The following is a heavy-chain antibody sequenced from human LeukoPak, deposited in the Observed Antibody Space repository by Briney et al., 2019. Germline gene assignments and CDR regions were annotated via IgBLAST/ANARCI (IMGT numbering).Heavy chain of an antibody. D-gene: IGHD2-8*01. V-gene: IGHV1-2*02. J-gene: IGHJ4*02. Sequence: ASVKVSCKASGYTFTGSYLHWVRQAPGQRLEWMGWINPDSGGTNIAHNFQGRVTMTRDTSISTAYMELSTLRSDDTAMYFCARDPGLMVYAISSTAYYFDYWGQGTLVTVSP. CDR3: ARDPGLMVYAISSTAYYFDY. CDR2: INPDSGGT. CDR1: GYTFTGSY.